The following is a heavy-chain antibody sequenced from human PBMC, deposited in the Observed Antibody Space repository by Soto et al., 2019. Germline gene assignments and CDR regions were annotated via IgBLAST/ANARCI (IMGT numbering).Heavy chain of an antibody. J-gene: IGHJ4*02. V-gene: IGHV3-48*04. CDR1: GFNFSDHS. Sequence: GGSLRLSCAASGFNFSDHSLNWIRQAPGKGLEWISYITGSGVTMYADSVKGRFTISRDNAKSSLYLQMDSLRAEDTAVYYCARDGGASTFDFDSWGQGTLVTVSS. CDR2: ITGSGVTM. CDR3: ARDGGASTFDFDS. D-gene: IGHD3-16*01.